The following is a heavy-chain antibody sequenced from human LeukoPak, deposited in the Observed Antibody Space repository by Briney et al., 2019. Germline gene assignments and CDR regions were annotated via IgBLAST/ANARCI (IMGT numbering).Heavy chain of an antibody. Sequence: PGGSLRLSCAASGFPFSTYAMTWVRQAPGKGPEWVATFGAFGDTTTYADPVKGRFTISKDSSENTLYLQLNGLSAADTAVYYCAKPHYSSGWYFDSWGQGTLVIVSS. D-gene: IGHD6-19*01. CDR3: AKPHYSSGWYFDS. CDR1: GFPFSTYA. CDR2: FGAFGDTT. V-gene: IGHV3-23*01. J-gene: IGHJ4*02.